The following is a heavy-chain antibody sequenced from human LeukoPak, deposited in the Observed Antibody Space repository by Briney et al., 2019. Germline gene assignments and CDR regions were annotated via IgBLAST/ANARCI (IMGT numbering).Heavy chain of an antibody. Sequence: GGSLRLSCAASGFTFDDYGMSWVRQAPGKGLEWVSGINWNGGSTGYADSVKGRFTISRDNAKNSLYLQMNSLRAEDTAVYYCARVEAGLQLYYFDYWGQGTLVTVSS. V-gene: IGHV3-20*04. J-gene: IGHJ4*02. CDR2: INWNGGST. CDR3: ARVEAGLQLYYFDY. D-gene: IGHD5-24*01. CDR1: GFTFDDYG.